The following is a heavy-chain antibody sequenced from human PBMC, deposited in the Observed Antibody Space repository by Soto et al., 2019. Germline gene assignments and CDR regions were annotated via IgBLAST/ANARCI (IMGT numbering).Heavy chain of an antibody. J-gene: IGHJ3*02. CDR1: GYAFADYY. Sequence: QVRLVQSGAEVKKPEASVKVSCKASGYAFADYYIHWVRQAPGQGLEWMGWLDPKTGATNYAQKFQGWVVMTRDTSTSTASGGLTRLRFDDTAVYYCARGDLGGGYALDNWGQGTMVTVSS. CDR2: LDPKTGAT. CDR3: ARGDLGGGYALDN. V-gene: IGHV1-2*04. D-gene: IGHD3-16*01.